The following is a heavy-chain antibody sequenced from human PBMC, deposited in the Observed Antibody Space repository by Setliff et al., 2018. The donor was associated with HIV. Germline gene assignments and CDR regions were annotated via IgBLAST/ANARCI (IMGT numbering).Heavy chain of an antibody. CDR2: IDWGDDK. J-gene: IGHJ4*02. D-gene: IGHD3-10*01. Sequence: SGPTLVNPTQTLTLTCTFSGFSLTTSGIRVTWVRQPPGKALEWLARIDWGDDKFYSTSLKTRLTISKDTSKNQVVLTMTNMGPLDTATYFCARTYGSASKLDYWGPGTLVTVSS. CDR3: ARTYGSASKLDY. CDR1: GFSLTTSGIR. V-gene: IGHV2-70*04.